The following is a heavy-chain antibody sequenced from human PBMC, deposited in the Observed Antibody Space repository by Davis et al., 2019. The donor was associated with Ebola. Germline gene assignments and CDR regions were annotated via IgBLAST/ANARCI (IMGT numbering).Heavy chain of an antibody. CDR1: GFIFRNYG. CDR2: MSYDGSKE. D-gene: IGHD1-26*01. V-gene: IGHV3-30*03. J-gene: IGHJ4*02. CDR3: ARAVGAAQRAYYDY. Sequence: LSLTCAASGFIFRNYGIHWVRQAPGRGLEWVAVMSYDGSKEYYRDSVKGRFTITRDSSKSTLYLQMNSLRVEDTAVYYCARAVGAAQRAYYDYWGQGTLVTVSS.